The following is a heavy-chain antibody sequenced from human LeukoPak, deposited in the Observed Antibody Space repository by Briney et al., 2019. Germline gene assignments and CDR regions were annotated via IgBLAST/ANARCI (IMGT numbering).Heavy chain of an antibody. D-gene: IGHD1-26*01. CDR2: IHYSGTT. Sequence: SETLSLTCTVSGGSISSHYWSWIRQPPGKGLEWIGYIHYSGTTNYNPSLRSRVTISVDTSKTQFSLRLSSMTAADTAVYYCARHGSRDSGQYYFDYWGQGTLVTVSS. CDR1: GGSISSHY. V-gene: IGHV4-59*08. J-gene: IGHJ4*02. CDR3: ARHGSRDSGQYYFDY.